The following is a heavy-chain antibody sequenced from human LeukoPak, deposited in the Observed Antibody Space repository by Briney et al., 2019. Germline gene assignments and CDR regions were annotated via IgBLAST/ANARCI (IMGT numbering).Heavy chain of an antibody. CDR3: ARGGDGDILTGLVFDY. Sequence: ASVPVSCKASGYRFTSYGISWVRQAPGQGLEWMGWISAYNGNTNYAQKRQGRVTMTTDTSTSTAYMELRSLRSDDTAVYYCARGGDGDILTGLVFDYWGQGTLVTVSS. CDR1: GYRFTSYG. J-gene: IGHJ4*02. D-gene: IGHD3-9*01. V-gene: IGHV1-18*01. CDR2: ISAYNGNT.